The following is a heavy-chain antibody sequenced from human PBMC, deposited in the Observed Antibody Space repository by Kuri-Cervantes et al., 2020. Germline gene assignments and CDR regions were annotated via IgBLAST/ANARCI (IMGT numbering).Heavy chain of an antibody. J-gene: IGHJ6*02. CDR2: IWYDGSNK. CDR3: AKDRSGNYYAMDV. CDR1: GFTFRSHG. D-gene: IGHD6-19*01. V-gene: IGHV3-30*02. Sequence: GGSLRLSCAASGFTFRSHGMYWVRQAPGKGLEWVAVIWYDGSNKYYADSVKGRFTVSRDNSKNTLYLQLNSLRAEDTAVYYCAKDRSGNYYAMDVWGQGTTVTVSS.